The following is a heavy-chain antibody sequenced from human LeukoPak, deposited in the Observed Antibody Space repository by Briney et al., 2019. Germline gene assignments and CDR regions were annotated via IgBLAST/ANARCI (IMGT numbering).Heavy chain of an antibody. Sequence: SQTLSLTCAVYGGSFSGYYWSWIRQPPGKGLEWIGEINHSGSTNYNPSLKSRVTISVDTSKNQFSLKMSSVTAADTAVYYCASEGRIGYCSSTSCYSNYYYGMDVWGQGTTVTASS. J-gene: IGHJ6*02. V-gene: IGHV4-34*01. CDR3: ASEGRIGYCSSTSCYSNYYYGMDV. CDR1: GGSFSGYY. CDR2: INHSGST. D-gene: IGHD2-2*01.